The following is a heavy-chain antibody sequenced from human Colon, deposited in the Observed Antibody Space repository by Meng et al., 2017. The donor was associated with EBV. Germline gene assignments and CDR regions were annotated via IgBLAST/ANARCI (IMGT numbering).Heavy chain of an antibody. CDR3: ARVGAYCGGDCYHPR. D-gene: IGHD2-21*02. CDR2: IYHSGST. V-gene: IGHV4-4*03. J-gene: IGHJ4*02. CDR1: GGSLSSRNW. Sequence: QARLGGAVPRLLNPPGALSLPCVVSGGSLSSRNWWSWVRQPPGKGLEWIGEIYHSGSTNYNPSLKSRVTISVDESKNQFSLRLSSVTAADTAVYYCARVGAYCGGDCYHPRWGQGTLVTVSS.